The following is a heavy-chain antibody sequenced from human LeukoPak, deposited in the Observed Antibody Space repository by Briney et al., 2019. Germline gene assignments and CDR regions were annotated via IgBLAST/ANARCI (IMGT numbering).Heavy chain of an antibody. J-gene: IGHJ5*02. D-gene: IGHD3-22*01. Sequence: SETLSLTCTVSGGSISSSSYYWGWIRQPPGKGLEWIGSIYYSGSTYYNPSLKSRVTISADTSKNQFSLKLSSVTAADTAVYYCARGEKYYYDSSGYYSGVRWFDPWGQGTLVTVSS. V-gene: IGHV4-39*07. CDR3: ARGEKYYYDSSGYYSGVRWFDP. CDR2: IYYSGST. CDR1: GGSISSSSYY.